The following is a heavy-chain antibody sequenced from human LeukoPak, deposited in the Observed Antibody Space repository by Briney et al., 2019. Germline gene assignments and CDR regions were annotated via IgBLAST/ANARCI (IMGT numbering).Heavy chain of an antibody. CDR1: GGTFSSYA. D-gene: IGHD1-14*01. J-gene: IGHJ6*02. CDR2: IIPIFGTA. Sequence: SVTVSFKASGGTFSSYAISWVRQAPGQGLEWMGGIIPIFGTANYAQKFQGRVTITADESTSTAYMELSSLRSEDTAVYYCARAGYYYYGMDVWGQGTTVTVSS. CDR3: ARAGYYYYGMDV. V-gene: IGHV1-69*13.